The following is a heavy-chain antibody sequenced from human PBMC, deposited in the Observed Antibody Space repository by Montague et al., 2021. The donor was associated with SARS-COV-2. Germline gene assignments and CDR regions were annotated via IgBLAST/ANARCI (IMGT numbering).Heavy chain of an antibody. V-gene: IGHV4-39*01. Sequence: SETLSLTCSVSGDFINNSRYHWGWIRQPPGKGLEWIGTIYYSGSAYYNPSLKSRVTISVDTSKDQFSLKLNSVTATDTAVYYCARTHSGSWAHLDNWGQGSLVTVSS. CDR1: GDFINNSRYH. D-gene: IGHD5-12*01. J-gene: IGHJ4*02. CDR3: ARTHSGSWAHLDN. CDR2: IYYSGSA.